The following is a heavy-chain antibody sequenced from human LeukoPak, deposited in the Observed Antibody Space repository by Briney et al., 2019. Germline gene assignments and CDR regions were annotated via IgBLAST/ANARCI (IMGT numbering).Heavy chain of an antibody. D-gene: IGHD1/OR15-1a*01. CDR2: ISWNSGSI. CDR1: GFTFDDYA. CDR3: AKANNQYYYYGMDV. Sequence: GRSLRLSCAASGFTFDDYAMHWVRQAPGKGLEWVSGISWNSGSIGYADSVKGRFTISRDNAKNSLYLQMNSLRAEDTALYYCAKANNQYYYYGMDVWGQGTTVTVSS. V-gene: IGHV3-9*01. J-gene: IGHJ6*02.